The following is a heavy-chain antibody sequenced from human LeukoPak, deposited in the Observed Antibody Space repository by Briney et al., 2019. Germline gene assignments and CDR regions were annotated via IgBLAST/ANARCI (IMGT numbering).Heavy chain of an antibody. D-gene: IGHD3-10*01. CDR3: ARSYYGSGSYPNWFDP. CDR2: IYSGGST. V-gene: IGHV3-53*01. Sequence: GGSLRLSCAASGFTVSSNYMSWVRQAPGKGLEWVSVIYSGGSTYYADSVKGRFTISRDNSKNTLYLQMNSLRAEDTAVYYCARSYYGSGSYPNWFDPWGQGTLVTVSS. CDR1: GFTVSSNY. J-gene: IGHJ5*02.